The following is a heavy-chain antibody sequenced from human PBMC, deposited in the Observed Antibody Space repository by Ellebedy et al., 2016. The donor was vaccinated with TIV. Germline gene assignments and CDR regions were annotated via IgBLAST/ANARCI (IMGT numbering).Heavy chain of an antibody. J-gene: IGHJ4*02. V-gene: IGHV6-1*01. CDR1: GDSVSSNSAT. D-gene: IGHD3-22*01. CDR2: TYYRSTWKT. Sequence: MPSETLSLTCAISGDSVSSNSATWNWVRQSPSRGLEWLGRTYYRSTWKTDYAASVKSRITINPDTSKNQFSLQLNSVTPEDTAVYYCARDRPGHTSELDYWGQGTLVTVSS. CDR3: ARDRPGHTSELDY.